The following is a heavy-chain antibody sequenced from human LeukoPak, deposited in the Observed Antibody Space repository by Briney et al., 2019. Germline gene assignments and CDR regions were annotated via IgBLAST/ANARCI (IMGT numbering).Heavy chain of an antibody. D-gene: IGHD5-24*01. CDR3: VGDGRDGYSIYFHH. Sequence: PGGFLRLSCSASGFTFSSYPMHWVRQAPGKGLQFVSVISDNGLSTSYADSVKGRSTISRDNSKNTVYLQMSSLRAEDTAVYYCVGDGRDGYSIYFHHWGQGTLVTVSS. CDR1: GFTFSSYP. CDR2: ISDNGLST. V-gene: IGHV3-64D*06. J-gene: IGHJ1*01.